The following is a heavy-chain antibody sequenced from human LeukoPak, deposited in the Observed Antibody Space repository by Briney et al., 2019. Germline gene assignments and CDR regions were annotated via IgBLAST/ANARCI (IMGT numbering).Heavy chain of an antibody. CDR3: ARLLYGDYVNDY. D-gene: IGHD4-17*01. CDR2: INPSGGST. Sequence: ASVKVSCKASGYTFASYYMHWVRQGPGQGLEWMGIINPSGGSTSYAQKFQGRVTMTRYTSRSTVYMELSSLRSEDTAVYYCARLLYGDYVNDYWGQGTLVTVSS. V-gene: IGHV1-46*01. J-gene: IGHJ4*02. CDR1: GYTFASYY.